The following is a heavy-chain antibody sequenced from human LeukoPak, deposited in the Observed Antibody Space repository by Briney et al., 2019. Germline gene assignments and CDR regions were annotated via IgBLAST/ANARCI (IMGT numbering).Heavy chain of an antibody. CDR2: ISGSAHKI. CDR1: GITFSNYA. V-gene: IGHV3-23*01. CDR3: ANRVGLRYYYFDY. Sequence: GGSLRLSCVASGITFSNYAVSWVRQAPEKGLDWVSVISGSAHKIRYADSVKGRFTISRDNSENIVYLQMDSLRAVDSAVYYCANRVGLRYYYFDYWGQGTLVTVSS. D-gene: IGHD4-17*01. J-gene: IGHJ4*02.